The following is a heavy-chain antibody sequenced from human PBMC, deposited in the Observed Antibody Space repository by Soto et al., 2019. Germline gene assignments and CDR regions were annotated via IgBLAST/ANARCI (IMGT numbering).Heavy chain of an antibody. D-gene: IGHD4-17*01. CDR1: GFTFSSYA. Sequence: QVQLVESGGGVVQPGRSLRLSCAASGFTFSSYAMHWVRQAPGQGLEWVAVISYDGSNKYYADSVKGRFTISRDNSKNTLYLQMNSLRAEDTAVYYCAREPYGDYGYFDYWGQGTLVTVSS. V-gene: IGHV3-30-3*01. CDR2: ISYDGSNK. J-gene: IGHJ4*02. CDR3: AREPYGDYGYFDY.